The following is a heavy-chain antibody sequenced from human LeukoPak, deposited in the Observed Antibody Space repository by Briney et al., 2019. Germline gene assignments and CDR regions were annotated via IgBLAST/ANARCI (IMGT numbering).Heavy chain of an antibody. CDR3: ARGTYGSGSYPYYYYGMDV. V-gene: IGHV4-4*07. CDR1: GGSISSYY. CDR2: IYTSGST. J-gene: IGHJ6*02. D-gene: IGHD3-10*01. Sequence: SETLSLTCTVSGGSISSYYWSWIRQPAGKGQEWIGRIYTSGSTNYNPSLKSRVTISVDTSKNQFSLKLSSVTAADTAVYYCARGTYGSGSYPYYYYGMDVWGQGTTVTVSS.